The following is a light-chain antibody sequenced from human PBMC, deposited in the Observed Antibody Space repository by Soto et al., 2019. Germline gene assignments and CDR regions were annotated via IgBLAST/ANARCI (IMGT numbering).Light chain of an antibody. CDR3: QQYQDWWT. CDR1: QSVDSN. CDR2: GTF. Sequence: EIVMTQSPATLSVSAGEGATLSCRASQSVDSNVAWYQMKPGQAPRLLIHGTFTRATGVPARFSGSGFRTEFTLTISSLQSQDFAIYYGQQYQDWWTFGQGTKGDIK. J-gene: IGKJ1*01. V-gene: IGKV3-15*01.